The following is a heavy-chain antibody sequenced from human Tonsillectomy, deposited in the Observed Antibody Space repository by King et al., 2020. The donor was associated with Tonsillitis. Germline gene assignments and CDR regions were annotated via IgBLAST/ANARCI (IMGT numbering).Heavy chain of an antibody. CDR1: GYTFTRYG. CDR2: ISPHNGNT. CDR3: ARDPRHCSSTSCYGTFYYYFYMDV. D-gene: IGHD2-2*01. J-gene: IGHJ6*03. V-gene: IGHV1-18*01. Sequence: FQLVQSGAEVKKPGASVKVSCKASGYTFTRYGISWVRQAPGQGLEWMGWISPHNGNTNYAQKLQDRVTMTTDTSTSTAYMELRSLKSDDTAVYYCARDPRHCSSTSCYGTFYYYFYMDVWGKGTTVTVSS.